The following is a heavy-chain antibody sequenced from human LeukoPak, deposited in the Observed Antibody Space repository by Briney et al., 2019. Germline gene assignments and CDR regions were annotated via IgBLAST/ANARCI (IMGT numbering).Heavy chain of an antibody. CDR2: IYTSGST. V-gene: IGHV4-4*07. J-gene: IGHJ6*03. D-gene: IGHD6-13*01. CDR3: ARETLQHSSRWYIYYYYYMAV. Sequence: SETLSLTCTVSGGSISSYYWSWIRQPAGKVLEWIGRIYTSGSTNYNPSLKSRVTMSLETSKKQVSLKLSSVTAAETAVYYCARETLQHSSRWYIYYYYYMAVWGKGTTVTVSS. CDR1: GGSISSYY.